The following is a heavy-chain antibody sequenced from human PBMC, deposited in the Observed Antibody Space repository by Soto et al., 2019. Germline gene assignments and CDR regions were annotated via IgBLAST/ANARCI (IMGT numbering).Heavy chain of an antibody. CDR1: GDSISNLDYF. Sequence: PSETLSLTCSVSGDSISNLDYFWAWIRKPPGQALEYIGYIYKSATTYYNPPFESRVAMSVDTSKSQFSLNVTSVTAADTAVYFCARGRYCLTGRCFPNWFDSWGQGALVT. CDR3: ARGRYCLTGRCFPNWFDS. D-gene: IGHD7-27*01. J-gene: IGHJ5*01. CDR2: IYKSATT. V-gene: IGHV4-30-4*01.